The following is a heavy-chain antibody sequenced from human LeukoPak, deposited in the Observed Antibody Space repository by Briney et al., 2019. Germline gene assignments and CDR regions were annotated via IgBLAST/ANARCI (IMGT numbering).Heavy chain of an antibody. J-gene: IGHJ5*02. Sequence: TSETLSLTCTVSGGSISSSSYYWGWIRQPPGKGLEWIGYIYHSGSTYYNPSLKSRVTISVDRSKNQFSLKLSSVTAADTAVYYCARALPAYCSSTSCYRVNWFDPWGQGTLVTVSS. CDR3: ARALPAYCSSTSCYRVNWFDP. CDR2: IYHSGST. V-gene: IGHV4-39*07. CDR1: GGSISSSSYY. D-gene: IGHD2-2*01.